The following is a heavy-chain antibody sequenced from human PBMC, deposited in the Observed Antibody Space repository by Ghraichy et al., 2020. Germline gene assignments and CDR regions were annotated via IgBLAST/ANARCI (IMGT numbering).Heavy chain of an antibody. J-gene: IGHJ4*02. CDR1: GGSFSGYY. Sequence: GSLRLSCAVYGGSFSGYYWSWIRQPPGKGLEWIGEINHSGSTNYNPSLKSRVTISVDTSKNQFSLKLSSVTAADTAVYYCARGWRNVDYWGQGTLVTVSS. V-gene: IGHV4-34*01. CDR2: INHSGST. CDR3: ARGWRNVDY. D-gene: IGHD4-11*01.